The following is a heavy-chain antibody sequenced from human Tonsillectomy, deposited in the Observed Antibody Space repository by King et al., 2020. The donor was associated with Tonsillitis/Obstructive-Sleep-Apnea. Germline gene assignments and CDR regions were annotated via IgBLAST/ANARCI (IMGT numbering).Heavy chain of an antibody. CDR3: ARDVGNDYYYYMDV. Sequence: VQLVESGGGVVQPGRSLRLSCAASGFTFITYALHWVRQAPGKGLEWVAVISYDGSNKSYADSVKGRFTISRNNSKNTLYLQMDSLRAEDTAMYYCARDVGNDYYYYMDVWGKGTTVTVSS. V-gene: IGHV3-30*04. CDR2: ISYDGSNK. J-gene: IGHJ6*03. CDR1: GFTFITYA. D-gene: IGHD2-15*01.